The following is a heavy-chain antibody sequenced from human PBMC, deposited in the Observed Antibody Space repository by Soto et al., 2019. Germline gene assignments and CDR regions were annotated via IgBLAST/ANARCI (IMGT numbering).Heavy chain of an antibody. D-gene: IGHD6-6*01. CDR1: GFTFDDYA. V-gene: IGHV3-43D*04. Sequence: RRLSCAASGFTFDDYAMHWVRQAPGKGLEWVSLISWDGGSTYYADSVKGRFTISRDNSKNSLYLQMNSLRAEDTALYYCAKDIADSSSSSFFGNYYYYYGMDVWGQGTTVTVSS. J-gene: IGHJ6*02. CDR3: AKDIADSSSSSFFGNYYYYYGMDV. CDR2: ISWDGGST.